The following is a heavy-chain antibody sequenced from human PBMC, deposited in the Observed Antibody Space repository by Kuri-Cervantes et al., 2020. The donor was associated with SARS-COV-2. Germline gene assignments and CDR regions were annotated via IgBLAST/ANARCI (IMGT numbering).Heavy chain of an antibody. CDR3: ARGGSCNSGTCFDH. Sequence: GGSLRLSCAASGFTVSTNYMSWVRQAPGKGLEWVSLIYSSGNTHYADSVKGRFTISRDNSKNTLYLQLNSLRVDDTTVYYCARGGSCNSGTCFDHWGQGTLVTVSS. J-gene: IGHJ4*02. V-gene: IGHV3-53*01. D-gene: IGHD2-15*01. CDR2: IYSSGNT. CDR1: GFTVSTNY.